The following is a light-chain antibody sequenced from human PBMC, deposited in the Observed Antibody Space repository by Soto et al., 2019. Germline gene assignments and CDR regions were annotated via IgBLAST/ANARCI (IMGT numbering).Light chain of an antibody. CDR2: GAS. CDR3: QQDNNWTLST. J-gene: IGKJ2*01. Sequence: EIVMTQSPATLSMSPGERGTLSCRASQSVSDSLAWYQHKPGQAPRLLIYGASTRATGIPARFSGSWSGTDFTLTTSSRQSDDAAAYYYQQDNNWTLSTFGQGTKLEIK. CDR1: QSVSDS. V-gene: IGKV3-15*01.